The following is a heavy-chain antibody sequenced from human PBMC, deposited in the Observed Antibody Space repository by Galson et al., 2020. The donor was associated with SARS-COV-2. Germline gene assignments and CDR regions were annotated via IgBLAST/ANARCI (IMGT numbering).Heavy chain of an antibody. CDR1: GYSFTSYW. CDR3: ARGASYSGYDSVGWYYYGMDV. V-gene: IGHV5-51*01. Sequence: KIGESLKISCKGSGYSFTSYWIGWVRQMPGKGLEWMGIIYPGDSDTRYSPSFQGQVTISADKSISTAYLQWSSLKASDTAMYYCARGASYSGYDSVGWYYYGMDVWGQGTTVTVSS. D-gene: IGHD5-12*01. J-gene: IGHJ6*02. CDR2: IYPGDSDT.